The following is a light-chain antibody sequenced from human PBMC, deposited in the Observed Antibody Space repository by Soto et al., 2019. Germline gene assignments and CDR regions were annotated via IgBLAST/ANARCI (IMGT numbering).Light chain of an antibody. CDR1: QSVSSY. V-gene: IGKV3-15*01. CDR2: DTS. J-gene: IGKJ5*01. CDR3: QRYNNWPIT. Sequence: EIVLTQSPATLSLSPGEIATLSFRASQSVSSYLALYQQKPGQAPRLLIYDTSARATGVPARFSGSRSGPEFTLTINSLQSEDFAIYYCQRYNNWPITFGQGTRLEIK.